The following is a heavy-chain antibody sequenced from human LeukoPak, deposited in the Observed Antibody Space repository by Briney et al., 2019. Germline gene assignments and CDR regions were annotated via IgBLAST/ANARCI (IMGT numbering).Heavy chain of an antibody. V-gene: IGHV3-9*01. CDR3: ARDPSYSSSSPYFDY. CDR1: GFTFDDYA. J-gene: IGHJ4*02. D-gene: IGHD6-6*01. CDR2: ISWNSGNI. Sequence: GRSLRLSCAAYGFTFDDYAMHWVRQVPGKGLEWVSGISWNSGNIEYADSVKGRFTISRDNAKKSLFLQVNSLRAEDTALYYCARDPSYSSSSPYFDYWGQGVLVTVSS.